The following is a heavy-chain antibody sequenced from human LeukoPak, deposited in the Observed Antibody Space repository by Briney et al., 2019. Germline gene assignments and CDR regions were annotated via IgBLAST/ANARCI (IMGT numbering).Heavy chain of an antibody. CDR1: GGSISSSSYY. J-gene: IGHJ3*02. D-gene: IGHD3-22*01. CDR2: IYYSGST. Sequence: SETLSLTCTVSGGSISSSSYYWGWIRQPPGKGLEWIGSIYYSGSTYYNPSLKSRVTISVDTSKNQFSLKLSSVTAADTAVYYCARRSKRYYYDSSGYAFDIWGQGTMVTVSS. V-gene: IGHV4-39*01. CDR3: ARRSKRYYYDSSGYAFDI.